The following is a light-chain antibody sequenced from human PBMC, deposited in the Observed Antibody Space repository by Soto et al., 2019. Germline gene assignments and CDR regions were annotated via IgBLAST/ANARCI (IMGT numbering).Light chain of an antibody. J-gene: IGKJ4*01. CDR2: DVS. CDR3: QQYASYMLT. CDR1: QSVNKW. V-gene: IGKV1-5*01. Sequence: DIQMTQFPSILSANVGDRVIITCRASQSVNKWLAWYQQKPGEAPRLLIYDVSSLESGVPSRFSGSGSGTEFTLTISSLQPEDSATYYCQQYASYMLTFGGGTKVDIK.